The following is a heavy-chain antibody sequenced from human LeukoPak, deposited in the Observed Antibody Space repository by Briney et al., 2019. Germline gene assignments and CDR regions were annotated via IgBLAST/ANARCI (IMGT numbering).Heavy chain of an antibody. Sequence: PGGSLRLSCAASGFTFDDYAMHWVRQAPGKGLEWVSLISWDGGSTYYADSVKGRFTISRDNSKNSLYLQMNSLRAEDTALYYCAKSRPDGPLRYFDWLPLDYWGQGTLVTVSS. D-gene: IGHD3-9*01. CDR2: ISWDGGST. CDR3: AKSRPDGPLRYFDWLPLDY. V-gene: IGHV3-43D*03. CDR1: GFTFDDYA. J-gene: IGHJ4*02.